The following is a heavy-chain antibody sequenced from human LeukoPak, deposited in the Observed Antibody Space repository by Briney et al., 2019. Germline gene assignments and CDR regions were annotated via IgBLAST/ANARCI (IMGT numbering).Heavy chain of an antibody. Sequence: PGRSLRLSCAASGFIFSSFGMHWVRQAPGKGLEWVAVIWYDGSNEYYADSVKGRFTISRDSSKNMLYLEMNSLRAEDTAVYYCARDGGRGYSYGVDYWGQGTLVTVSS. CDR2: IWYDGSNE. V-gene: IGHV3-33*01. J-gene: IGHJ4*02. CDR1: GFIFSSFG. CDR3: ARDGGRGYSYGVDY. D-gene: IGHD5-18*01.